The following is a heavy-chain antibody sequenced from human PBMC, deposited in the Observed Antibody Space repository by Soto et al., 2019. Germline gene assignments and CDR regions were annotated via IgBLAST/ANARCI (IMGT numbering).Heavy chain of an antibody. V-gene: IGHV3-74*03. CDR2: INGDGSDI. J-gene: IGHJ4*02. CDR1: GFDFNNYW. D-gene: IGHD3-22*01. CDR3: ARHKYHRSGPSAY. Sequence: GGSLRLSCGASGFDFNNYWMHWVRQDPGKGLVWVSRINGDGSDIKYADSVKGRFTISRDNAKNTVYLQMNSLRAEDTAVYYWARHKYHRSGPSAYWGQGTLVTLSS.